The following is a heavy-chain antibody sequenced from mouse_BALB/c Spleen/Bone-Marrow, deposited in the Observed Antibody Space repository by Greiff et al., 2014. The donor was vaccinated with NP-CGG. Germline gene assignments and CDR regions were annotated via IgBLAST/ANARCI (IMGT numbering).Heavy chain of an antibody. D-gene: IGHD2-14*01. V-gene: IGHV1S130*01. CDR2: IHPNSGNT. CDR3: ARSYRFWYFDV. J-gene: IGHJ1*01. Sequence: QVQLQQPGSVLVRPGASVKLSCQASGYTFTSSWMHWAKPRPGQGLGWIGDIHPNSGNTNYNEKFRGKATLTVDTSSNTAYVDLSSLTSEDSAVYYCARSYRFWYFDVWGAGTTVTVSS. CDR1: GYTFTSSW.